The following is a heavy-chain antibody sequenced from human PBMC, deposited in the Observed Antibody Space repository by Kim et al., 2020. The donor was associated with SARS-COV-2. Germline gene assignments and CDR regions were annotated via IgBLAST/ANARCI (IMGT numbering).Heavy chain of an antibody. J-gene: IGHJ6*02. Sequence: GGSLRLSCAASGFTFSNAWMSWVRQAPGKGLEWVGRIKSKTDGGTTDYAAPVKGRFTISRDDSKNTLYLQMNSLKTEDTAVYYCTTGYSGYGVGYGMDVWGQGTTVTVSS. CDR1: GFTFSNAW. CDR3: TTGYSGYGVGYGMDV. V-gene: IGHV3-15*01. CDR2: IKSKTDGGTT. D-gene: IGHD5-12*01.